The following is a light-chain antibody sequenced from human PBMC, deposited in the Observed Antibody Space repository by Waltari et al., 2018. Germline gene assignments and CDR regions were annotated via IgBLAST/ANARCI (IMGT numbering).Light chain of an antibody. CDR2: GAS. CDR1: QRVGSK. J-gene: IGKJ2*03. Sequence: DTVMTQSPATLSVSPGERVARSCRASQRVGSKLAWHQQKPGQAPRLLIYGASTRATGIPGRFSGSGSGTEFTLTISSLQSEDFAIYYCQQYSNWPPYSFGQGTKLEI. V-gene: IGKV3-15*01. CDR3: QQYSNWPPYS.